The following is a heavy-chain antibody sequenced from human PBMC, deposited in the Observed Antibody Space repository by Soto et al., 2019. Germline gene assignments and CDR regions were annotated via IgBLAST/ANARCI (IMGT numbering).Heavy chain of an antibody. CDR2: ISGSGGST. CDR3: AKEGRYSSSRGYFDY. CDR1: GFTFSSYG. Sequence: EVQLLESGGGLVQPGGSLRLSCAASGFTFSSYGMSWVRQAPGQGLEWVSGISGSGGSTYYADSVKGRFTISRDNPKNTLYLQKKSLRAEDTAVYYCAKEGRYSSSRGYFDYWGQGTLVTVSS. V-gene: IGHV3-23*01. D-gene: IGHD6-13*01. J-gene: IGHJ4*02.